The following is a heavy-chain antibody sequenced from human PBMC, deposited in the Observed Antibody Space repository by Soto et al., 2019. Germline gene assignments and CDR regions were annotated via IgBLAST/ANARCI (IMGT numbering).Heavy chain of an antibody. Sequence: GGSLRLSCAASGYTFTSYYMHWVRQAPGQGLEWMGIINPSGGSTSYAQKLQGRVTMTTDTSTSTAYMELRSLRSDDTAVYYCARDKVLWFGELLGYYYYGMDVWGQGTTVTVSS. CDR2: INPSGGST. CDR1: GYTFTSYY. V-gene: IGHV1-46*01. CDR3: ARDKVLWFGELLGYYYYGMDV. D-gene: IGHD3-10*01. J-gene: IGHJ6*02.